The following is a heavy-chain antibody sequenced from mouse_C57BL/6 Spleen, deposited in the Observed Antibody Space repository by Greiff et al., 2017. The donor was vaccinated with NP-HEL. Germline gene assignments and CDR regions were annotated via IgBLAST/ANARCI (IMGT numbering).Heavy chain of an antibody. D-gene: IGHD1-1*01. CDR3: ARHYGSSYDYYAMDY. V-gene: IGHV1-64*01. Sequence: QVQLQQPGAELVKPGASVKLSCKASGYTFTSYWMHWVKQRPGQGLEWIGMIHPNSGSTNYNEKFKSKATLTVDKSSSTAYMQLSSLTSEDSAVYYCARHYGSSYDYYAMDYWGQGTSVTVSS. CDR1: GYTFTSYW. CDR2: IHPNSGST. J-gene: IGHJ4*01.